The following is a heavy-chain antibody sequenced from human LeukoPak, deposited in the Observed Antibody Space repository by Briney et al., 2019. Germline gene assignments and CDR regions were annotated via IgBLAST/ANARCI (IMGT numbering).Heavy chain of an antibody. V-gene: IGHV3-13*01. D-gene: IGHD3-3*01. CDR3: ARVFGRALYSNYGMDV. Sequence: GGSLRLSCAASGFTFSSYDMHWVRQATGKGLEWVSAIGTAGDTYYPGSVEGRFTISRENAKNSLYLQMNSLRAGDTAVYYCARVFGRALYSNYGMDVWGQGTTVTVSS. J-gene: IGHJ6*02. CDR1: GFTFSSYD. CDR2: IGTAGDT.